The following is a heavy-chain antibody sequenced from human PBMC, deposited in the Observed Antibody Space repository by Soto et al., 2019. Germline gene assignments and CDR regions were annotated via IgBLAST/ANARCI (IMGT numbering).Heavy chain of an antibody. CDR1: GFTFSSYW. CDR2: INSDGSST. Sequence: EVQLVESGGGLVQPGGSLRLSCAASGFTFSSYWMHWVRQAPGKGLVWVSRINSDGSSTSYADSVKGRFTISRDNAKNTLHLQMNSLRAEDTAVYYCARTAPFYDYIWGSYRSGAFDIWGQGTMVTVSS. V-gene: IGHV3-74*01. J-gene: IGHJ3*02. D-gene: IGHD3-16*02. CDR3: ARTAPFYDYIWGSYRSGAFDI.